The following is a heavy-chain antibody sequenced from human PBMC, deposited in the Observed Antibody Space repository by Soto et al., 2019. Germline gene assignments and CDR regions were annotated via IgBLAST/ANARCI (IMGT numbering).Heavy chain of an antibody. D-gene: IGHD6-13*01. CDR2: IKQDGSEK. V-gene: IGHV3-7*01. CDR1: GFTFSSYW. CDR3: ARDPGIAAPRGYDH. J-gene: IGHJ4*02. Sequence: GGSLRLSCAASGFTFSSYWMSWVRQAPGKGLEWVANIKQDGSEKYYVDSVKGRFTISRDNAKNSLYLQMNSLRAEDTAVYYCARDPGIAAPRGYDHWGQGTLVTVSS.